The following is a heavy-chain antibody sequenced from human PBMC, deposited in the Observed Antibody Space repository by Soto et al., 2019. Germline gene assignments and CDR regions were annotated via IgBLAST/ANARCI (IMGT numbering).Heavy chain of an antibody. CDR2: IYYSGST. CDR3: ARGQRKEWFEAKYGMDV. D-gene: IGHD3-3*01. Sequence: PSETLSLTCTVSGGSISSGGYYWTWIRQHPGKGLEWIGYIYYSGSTYYNPSLKSRITISVDTSKNQFSLKLTSVTAADTAVYYCARGQRKEWFEAKYGMDVWGQGTTVTVSS. CDR1: GGSISSGGYY. V-gene: IGHV4-31*03. J-gene: IGHJ6*02.